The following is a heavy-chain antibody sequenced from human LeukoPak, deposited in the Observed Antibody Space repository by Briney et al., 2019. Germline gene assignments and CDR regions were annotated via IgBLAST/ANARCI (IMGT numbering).Heavy chain of an antibody. V-gene: IGHV4-30-4*08. D-gene: IGHD3-10*01. CDR2: IYYSGST. CDR3: ARDQSKSGSGLDY. CDR1: GGSISSGDYY. J-gene: IGHJ4*02. Sequence: PSETLSLTCTVSGGSISSGDYYWSWIRQPPGKGLEWIGYIYYSGSTYYNPSLKSRVTTSVDTSKNQFSLKLSSVTAADTAVYYCARDQSKSGSGLDYWGQGTLVTVSS.